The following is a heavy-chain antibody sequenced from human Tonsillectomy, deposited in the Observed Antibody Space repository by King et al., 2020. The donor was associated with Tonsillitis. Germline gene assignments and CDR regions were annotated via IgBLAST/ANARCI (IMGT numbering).Heavy chain of an antibody. V-gene: IGHV4-59*01. Sequence: VQLQESGPGLVKPSETLSLTCTVSGGSIRGYYWNWIRQPPGRGLEWIGYIHSSGRTNYNPSLKSPVTISVDTPKNQFSLRLSSATAADTAVYYCSSISGGDFSWGQGTLVTVSS. CDR1: GGSIRGYY. CDR3: SSISGGDFS. CDR2: IHSSGRT. J-gene: IGHJ4*02. D-gene: IGHD2-21*02.